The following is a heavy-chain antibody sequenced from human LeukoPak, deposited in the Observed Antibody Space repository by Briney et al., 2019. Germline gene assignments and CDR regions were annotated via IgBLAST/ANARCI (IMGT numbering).Heavy chain of an antibody. CDR3: SRGGRNLDY. CDR2: IKVDGSDK. Sequence: GGSLRLSCAASGFTFSAHWMSWVRQALGKGLEWVANIKVDGSDKNYVDSVKGRFTISRDNTKNSLYLQMNSLRAEDTAVYYCSRGGRNLDYWGQGTLVTVSS. CDR1: GFTFSAHW. V-gene: IGHV3-7*01. J-gene: IGHJ4*02. D-gene: IGHD1-14*01.